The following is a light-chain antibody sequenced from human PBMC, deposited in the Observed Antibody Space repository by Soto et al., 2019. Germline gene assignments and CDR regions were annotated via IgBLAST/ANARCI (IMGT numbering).Light chain of an antibody. CDR2: GAS. Sequence: EIVMTQSPATLSVSPGERATLSCRASQSITSNLAWYQQKPGQPPRLLIYGASTRATGIPARFSGSGSGTEFILTISSLQSEDVAVYFCQQYNNWPPYTFGQGTKLEIK. CDR3: QQYNNWPPYT. J-gene: IGKJ2*01. V-gene: IGKV3-15*01. CDR1: QSITSN.